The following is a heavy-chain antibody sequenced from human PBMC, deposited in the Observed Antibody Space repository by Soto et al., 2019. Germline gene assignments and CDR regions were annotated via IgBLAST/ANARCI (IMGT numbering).Heavy chain of an antibody. Sequence: PGGSLRLSCIASGFTFSHYWMHWVRQTPEKGLVWISHTDSDGSFTTYADSVKGRFTISRDNAKNTLYLQMNSLRAEDTAVYYCARSYCGGDCTNNWFDPWGQGTLVTVSS. J-gene: IGHJ5*02. V-gene: IGHV3-74*01. CDR3: ARSYCGGDCTNNWFDP. D-gene: IGHD2-21*02. CDR2: TDSDGSFT. CDR1: GFTFSHYW.